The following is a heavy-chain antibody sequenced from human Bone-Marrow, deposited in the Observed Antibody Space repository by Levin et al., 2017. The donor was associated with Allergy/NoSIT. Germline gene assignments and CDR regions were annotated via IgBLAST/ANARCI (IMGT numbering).Heavy chain of an antibody. D-gene: IGHD5-18*01. Sequence: SETLSLTCTVSGDSISSFYWGWNRQPPGKGLEWIGYIHYTGSTNYSPSLKGRFTISRDMSKNQFSLKLSSVTASDTAMYYCARGVRGYSYGFDSWGQGTLVTVSS. CDR1: GDSISSFY. CDR3: ARGVRGYSYGFDS. V-gene: IGHV4-59*08. CDR2: IHYTGST. J-gene: IGHJ4*02.